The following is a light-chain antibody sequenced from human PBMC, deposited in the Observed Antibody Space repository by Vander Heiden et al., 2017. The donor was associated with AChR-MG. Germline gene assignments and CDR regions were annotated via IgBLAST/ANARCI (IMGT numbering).Light chain of an antibody. J-gene: IGKJ5*01. CDR1: QSLRSY. CDR2: DAS. V-gene: IGKV3-11*01. CDR3: QQRSNWPPIT. Sequence: DILLTQSPSTLSLSPGDRATLSCRASQSLRSYLAWYQQRPGQAPRLLIYDASNRATGIPARFSGSGSGTDFTLTISSLEPEDFAVYYCQQRSNWPPITFGQGTRLEIK.